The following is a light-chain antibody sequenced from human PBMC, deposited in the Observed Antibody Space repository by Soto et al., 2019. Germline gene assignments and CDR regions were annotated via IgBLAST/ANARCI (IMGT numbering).Light chain of an antibody. CDR2: GAS. V-gene: IGKV3-20*01. J-gene: IGKJ1*01. CDR1: QSVSSSY. CDR3: QQYGSSPST. Sequence: IVLTQSPGTLSLSPWEIATLSCRASQSVSSSYLAWYQQKPGQAPRLLIYGASSRATGIPDRFSGSGSGTDFTLTISRLEPEDFAVYYCQQYGSSPSTFGQGTKVDIK.